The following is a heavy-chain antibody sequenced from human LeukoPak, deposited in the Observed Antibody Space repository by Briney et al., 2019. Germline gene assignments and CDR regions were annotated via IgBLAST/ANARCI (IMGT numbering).Heavy chain of an antibody. D-gene: IGHD6-19*01. CDR3: AKAAVAGFDY. Sequence: GGSLRLSCAASGFTFDDYAMHWVRQAPGKGLEWVSGISGSGGSTYYADSVKGRFTISRDNSKNTLYLQMNSLRAEDTAVYYCAKAAVAGFDYWGQGTLVTVSS. CDR1: GFTFDDYA. J-gene: IGHJ4*02. CDR2: ISGSGGST. V-gene: IGHV3-23*01.